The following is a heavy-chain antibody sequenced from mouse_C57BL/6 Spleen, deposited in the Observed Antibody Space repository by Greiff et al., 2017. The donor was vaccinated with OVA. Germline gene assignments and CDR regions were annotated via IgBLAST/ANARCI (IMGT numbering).Heavy chain of an antibody. J-gene: IGHJ4*01. CDR2: ISYDGSN. CDR1: GYSITSGYY. D-gene: IGHD2-3*01. V-gene: IGHV3-6*01. Sequence: EVQLQESVPCLVNPSQSLSLTCSVPGYSITSGYYWNWIRQFPGNKLEWMGYISYDGSNNYNPSLKNRISITRDTSKNQFFLKLNSVTTEDTATFYCERDRALHDGHSDPTGCWGDRPPATNSS. CDR3: ERDRALHDGHSDPTGC.